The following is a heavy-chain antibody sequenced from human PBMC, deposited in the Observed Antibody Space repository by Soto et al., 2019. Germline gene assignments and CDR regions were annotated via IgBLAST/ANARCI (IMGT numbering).Heavy chain of an antibody. CDR2: ISSSSSTV. CDR1: GFTFSKDS. V-gene: IGHV3-48*02. CDR3: ARDRPGYSYGLDY. J-gene: IGHJ4*02. D-gene: IGHD5-18*01. Sequence: GGSLRLSCEVSGFTFSKDSMNWVRQAPGKGLEWVSYISSSSSTVYYADSVKGRFTVSRDNAKKSLYLQKNNQRDEETAVYYCARDRPGYSYGLDYWGQGTLVTVSS.